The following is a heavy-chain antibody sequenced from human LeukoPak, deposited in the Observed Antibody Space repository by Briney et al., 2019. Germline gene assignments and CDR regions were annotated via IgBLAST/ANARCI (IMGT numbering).Heavy chain of an antibody. CDR3: ARQPELWFGELSPTYFDF. J-gene: IGHJ4*02. D-gene: IGHD3-10*01. V-gene: IGHV4-4*02. CDR2: IYHSGST. Sequence: SGTLSLTCAVSGGSISSSNWWSWVRQPPGKGLEWIGEIYHSGSTNYNPSLKGRVTISVDTSKNQFSLRLTSVTAADTAIYYCARQPELWFGELSPTYFDFWGQGALVTVSS. CDR1: GGSISSSNW.